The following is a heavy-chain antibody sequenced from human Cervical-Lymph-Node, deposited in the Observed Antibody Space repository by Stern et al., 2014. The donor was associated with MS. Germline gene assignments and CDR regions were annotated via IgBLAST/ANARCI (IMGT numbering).Heavy chain of an antibody. CDR1: GGSISSSSYY. J-gene: IGHJ5*02. CDR2: IYYSGST. D-gene: IGHD3-22*01. V-gene: IGHV4-39*01. Sequence: QEQLQESGPGLVKPSETLSLTCTVSGGSISSSSYYWGWIRQPPGKGLEWIGSIYYSGSTYYNPSLKSRVTISVDTSTNQFYMKRSSVTAADTAVYYCARWAYSSGWYNWFDPWGQGTLVTVSS. CDR3: ARWAYSSGWYNWFDP.